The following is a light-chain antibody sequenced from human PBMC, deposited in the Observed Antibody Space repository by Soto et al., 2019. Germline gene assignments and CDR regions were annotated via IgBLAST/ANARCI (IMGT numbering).Light chain of an antibody. V-gene: IGLV2-14*01. CDR3: SSYTGSSSPYV. CDR2: EVS. Sequence: QSVLTQPASVSESPGQSITISCTGTSSDVGGYNYVSWYQQHPGKAPKLMIYEVSNRPSGVSNRFSGSKSGNTASLTISGLQAEDEADYYCSSYTGSSSPYVFGTGTKLTVL. J-gene: IGLJ1*01. CDR1: SSDVGGYNY.